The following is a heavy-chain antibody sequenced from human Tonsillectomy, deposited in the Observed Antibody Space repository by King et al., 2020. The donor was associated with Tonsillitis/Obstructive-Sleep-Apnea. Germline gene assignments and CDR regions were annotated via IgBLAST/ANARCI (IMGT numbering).Heavy chain of an antibody. Sequence: QLVQSGPEVRKPGSSVKLSCKSSGGTSSSHALSWVRLAPGQGLQWMGGITPMFGTSRYAQNFQDRLTITADESTTTAYMELSSLRSEDTAVYYCASPGLYYGSGSSSWFDSWGQGTLVTVSS. CDR2: ITPMFGTS. CDR3: ASPGLYYGSGSSSWFDS. D-gene: IGHD3-10*01. CDR1: GGTSSSHA. J-gene: IGHJ5*01. V-gene: IGHV1-69*12.